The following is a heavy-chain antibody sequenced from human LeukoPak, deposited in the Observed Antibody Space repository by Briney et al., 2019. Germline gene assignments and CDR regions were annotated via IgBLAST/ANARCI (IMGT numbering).Heavy chain of an antibody. V-gene: IGHV3-74*01. CDR3: ATELRESGASSRNAFDI. Sequence: GGSLRLSCTASGFTFSTYWMHWVRQAPGKGLVWVSLINRDGSYTDFADSVKGRFTISRDNAQSTLYLQMNSLRVEDTAVYYCATELRESGASSRNAFDIWGQGKVVSVSS. D-gene: IGHD2-15*01. J-gene: IGHJ3*02. CDR2: INRDGSYT. CDR1: GFTFSTYW.